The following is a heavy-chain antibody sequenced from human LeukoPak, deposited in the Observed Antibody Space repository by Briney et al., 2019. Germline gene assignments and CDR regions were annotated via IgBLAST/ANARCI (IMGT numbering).Heavy chain of an antibody. D-gene: IGHD6-13*01. CDR3: ARELVGAAGRVFDY. V-gene: IGHV4-59*01. J-gene: IGHJ4*02. Sequence: SETLSLTCTVSGGSISSYYWSWIRQPPGKGLEWIGYIYYSGSTNYNPSLKSRVTISVDTSKNQFSLKLSSVTAADTAVYYCARELVGAAGRVFDYWGQGTLVTVSS. CDR1: GGSISSYY. CDR2: IYYSGST.